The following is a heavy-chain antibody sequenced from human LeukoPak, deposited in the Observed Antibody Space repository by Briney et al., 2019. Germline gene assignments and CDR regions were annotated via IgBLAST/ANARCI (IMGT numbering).Heavy chain of an antibody. CDR3: AKDSKIVGATFRSYHYMDV. CDR1: GFTFSSYA. D-gene: IGHD1-26*01. Sequence: GGSLRLSCAASGFTFSSYAMTWVRQAPGKGLEWVSTITGSGGSTYYADSVKGRFTISRDNSKNTLYLQMNSLRAEDTAVYYCAKDSKIVGATFRSYHYMDVWGKGTAVTVSS. J-gene: IGHJ6*03. V-gene: IGHV3-23*01. CDR2: ITGSGGST.